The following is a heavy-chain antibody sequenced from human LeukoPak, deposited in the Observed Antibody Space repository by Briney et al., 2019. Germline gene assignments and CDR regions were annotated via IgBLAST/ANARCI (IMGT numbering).Heavy chain of an antibody. CDR1: GGSFSGYY. CDR2: INHSGST. Sequence: SETLSLTCAVYGGSFSGYYWSWIRQPPGKGLEWIGEINHSGSTNYNPSLKSRVTITVDTSKNQFSLKLSSVTAADTAVYYCARGRLNSGYSYGYLRPWGQGTLVTVSS. J-gene: IGHJ5*02. D-gene: IGHD5-18*01. CDR3: ARGRLNSGYSYGYLRP. V-gene: IGHV4-34*01.